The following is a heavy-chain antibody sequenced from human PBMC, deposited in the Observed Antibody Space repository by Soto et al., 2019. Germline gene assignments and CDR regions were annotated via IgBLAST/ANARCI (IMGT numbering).Heavy chain of an antibody. CDR1: GFTPSAYT. CDR2: ISYDGKNE. V-gene: IGHV3-30*04. CDR3: ARDGYSGRSDGFDI. Sequence: QVQLVESGGGVVQPGRSLRLSCAASGFTPSAYTMHWVRQPPGKGLEWVAVISYDGKNERYTDPVKGRFTVSRDNSKSTVYLQMNSLKSEDTALYYCARDGYSGRSDGFDIWGQGTMVTVPS. J-gene: IGHJ3*02. D-gene: IGHD1-26*01.